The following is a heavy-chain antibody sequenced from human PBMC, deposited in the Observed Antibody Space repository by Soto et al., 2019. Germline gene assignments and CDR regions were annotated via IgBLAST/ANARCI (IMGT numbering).Heavy chain of an antibody. V-gene: IGHV3-33*01. D-gene: IGHD3-10*01. CDR1: GFTFSSYG. Sequence: AGSLRLSCAASGFTFSSYGMHCVRQAPGKGLEWVAVIWYDGSNKYYADSVKGRFTISRDNSKNTLYLQMNSLRAEDTAVYYCARDPYYYGSGSYPEDYWGQGTLVTVS. J-gene: IGHJ4*02. CDR2: IWYDGSNK. CDR3: ARDPYYYGSGSYPEDY.